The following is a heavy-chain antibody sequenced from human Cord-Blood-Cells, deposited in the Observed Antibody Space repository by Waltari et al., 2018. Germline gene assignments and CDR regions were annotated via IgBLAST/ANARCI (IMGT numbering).Heavy chain of an antibody. V-gene: IGHV4-59*01. D-gene: IGHD3-10*01. CDR3: ARGRYDYYGSGSYRGFDY. Sequence: QVQLQESGPGLVKPSETLSLTCTVSGGSISSYYWSWIRQPPGTGLEWIGYIYYSGSTNYNPSLKSRVTISGDTSKNQFSLKLSSVTAADTAVYYCARGRYDYYGSGSYRGFDYWGQGTLVTVSS. CDR2: IYYSGST. J-gene: IGHJ4*02. CDR1: GGSISSYY.